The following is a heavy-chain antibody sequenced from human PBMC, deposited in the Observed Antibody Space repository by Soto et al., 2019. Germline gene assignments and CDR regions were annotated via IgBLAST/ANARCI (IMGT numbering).Heavy chain of an antibody. J-gene: IGHJ6*02. Sequence: QVQLVQSGAEVKKPGASVKVSCKASGYTFTSYDINWVRQATGQGLERMGWMNPNSGNTGYAQKFQGRVTMNRNTSISTAYMELSSLRSEDTAVYYCSREKTSYGMDVWGQGTTVNVSS. CDR1: GYTFTSYD. CDR2: MNPNSGNT. CDR3: SREKTSYGMDV. V-gene: IGHV1-8*01.